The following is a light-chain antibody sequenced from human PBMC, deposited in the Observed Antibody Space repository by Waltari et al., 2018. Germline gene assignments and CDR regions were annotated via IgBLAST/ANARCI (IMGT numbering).Light chain of an antibody. Sequence: DIVMTQSPDSLAVSLGERATINCKSSQSVLYSATNKNYLAWYQQKPGQPPKLLIYWASTRESGVPDRFSGSGSGVNFTLTISSLQAEDVAVYYCQQYYSTPPITFGQGTRLEIK. CDR3: QQYYSTPPIT. V-gene: IGKV4-1*01. CDR1: QSVLYSATNKNY. J-gene: IGKJ5*01. CDR2: WAS.